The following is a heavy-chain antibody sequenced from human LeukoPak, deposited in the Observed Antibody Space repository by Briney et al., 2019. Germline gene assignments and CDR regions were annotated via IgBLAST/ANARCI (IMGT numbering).Heavy chain of an antibody. Sequence: ASVKVSCRASGYTFTSYAMHWVRQAPGQRLEWMGWINAGNGNTKYSQKFQGRVTITRDTSASTAYMELSSLRSEDTAVYYCAREGFRDAFDIWGQGTMVTVSS. D-gene: IGHD3-10*01. CDR1: GYTFTSYA. CDR3: AREGFRDAFDI. CDR2: INAGNGNT. J-gene: IGHJ3*02. V-gene: IGHV1-3*01.